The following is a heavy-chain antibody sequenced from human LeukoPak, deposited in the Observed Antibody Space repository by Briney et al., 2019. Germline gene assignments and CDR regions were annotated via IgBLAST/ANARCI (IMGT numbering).Heavy chain of an antibody. J-gene: IGHJ2*01. V-gene: IGHV4-59*01. CDR1: GGSIISDY. Sequence: MTSETLSLTCSVSGGSIISDYWNWIRQPPGKRLEWIGYIYGSGNIKYNPSLKSRVTMSLDTSKDQFSLDLSSVTAADAALYYCARSPATYSSSWFGPRLDWYFDLWGRGTLVTVSS. D-gene: IGHD6-13*01. CDR2: IYGSGNI. CDR3: ARSPATYSSSWFGPRLDWYFDL.